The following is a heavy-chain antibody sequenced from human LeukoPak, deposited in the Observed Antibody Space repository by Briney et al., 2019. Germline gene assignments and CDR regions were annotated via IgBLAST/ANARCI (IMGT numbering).Heavy chain of an antibody. V-gene: IGHV3-43*02. Sequence: GGSLRLSCAASGFTFDDYAMHWVRQAPGKGLGWVSLISGDGGSTYYADSVKGRFTISRDNSKNSLYLQMNSLRTEDTALYYCAKSEYYYDSSGYYSGYFDYWGQGTLVTVSS. J-gene: IGHJ4*02. D-gene: IGHD3-22*01. CDR1: GFTFDDYA. CDR3: AKSEYYYDSSGYYSGYFDY. CDR2: ISGDGGST.